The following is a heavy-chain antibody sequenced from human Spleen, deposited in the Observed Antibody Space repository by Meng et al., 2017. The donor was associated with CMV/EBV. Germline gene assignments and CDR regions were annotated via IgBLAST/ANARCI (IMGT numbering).Heavy chain of an antibody. CDR2: INHSGST. J-gene: IGHJ5*02. CDR1: GGSFSAYY. Sequence: YGGSFSAYYWSWIRQPPGKGLEWIGEINHSGSTSYNPSLESRVTISVDTSKNQFSLKLSSVTAADTAVYYCARATEYSTTGGACFDPWGQGTLVTVSS. CDR3: ARATEYSTTGGACFDP. V-gene: IGHV4-34*01. D-gene: IGHD6-6*01.